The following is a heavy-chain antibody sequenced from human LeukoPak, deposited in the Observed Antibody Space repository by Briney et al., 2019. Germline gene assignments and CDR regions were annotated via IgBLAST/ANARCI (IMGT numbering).Heavy chain of an antibody. Sequence: GGSLRLSCAASGFTFGDTWMNWVRQVPGQGLEWAANIKQDGSEKFYVASVKGRFTISRDNGKSSLYLQMNSLRAEDTALYYCATSYDMGWLIGYWGQGTLVTVSS. CDR1: GFTFGDTW. V-gene: IGHV3-7*03. D-gene: IGHD3/OR15-3a*01. CDR3: ATSYDMGWLIGY. J-gene: IGHJ4*02. CDR2: IKQDGSEK.